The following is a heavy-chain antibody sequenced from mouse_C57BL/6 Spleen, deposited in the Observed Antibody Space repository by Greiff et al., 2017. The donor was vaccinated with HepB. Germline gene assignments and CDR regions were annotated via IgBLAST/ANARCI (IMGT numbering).Heavy chain of an antibody. V-gene: IGHV5-4*01. CDR2: ISDGGSYT. CDR3: ASPITTVYYAMDY. J-gene: IGHJ4*01. CDR1: GFTFSSYA. D-gene: IGHD1-1*01. Sequence: VQLKESGGGLVKPGGSLKLSCAASGFTFSSYAMSWVRQTPEKRLEWVATISDGGSYTYYPDNVKGRFTISRDNAKNNLYLQMSHLKSEDTAMYYCASPITTVYYAMDYWGQGTSVTVSS.